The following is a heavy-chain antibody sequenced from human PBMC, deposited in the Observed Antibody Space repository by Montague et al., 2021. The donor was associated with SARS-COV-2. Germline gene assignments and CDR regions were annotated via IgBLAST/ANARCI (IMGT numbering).Heavy chain of an antibody. CDR3: ARDHMTTMFMVYYYGMDV. J-gene: IGHJ6*02. Sequence: SETLSLTCTVSGDSISSYYWSWIRQPAGKGLEWIGRIYTSGSTKXXPSLKSRVTMSVDTFKNQFSLKLSSVTAADTAVYYCARDHMTTMFMVYYYGMDVWGQGTTVTVSS. D-gene: IGHD5-24*01. V-gene: IGHV4-4*07. CDR2: IYTSGST. CDR1: GDSISSYY.